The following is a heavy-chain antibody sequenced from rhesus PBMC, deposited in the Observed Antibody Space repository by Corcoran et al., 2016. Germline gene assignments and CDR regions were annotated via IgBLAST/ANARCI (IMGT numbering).Heavy chain of an antibody. V-gene: IGHV2S1*01. D-gene: IGHD3-16*01. J-gene: IGHJ4*01. CDR1: GFSLSTSGMG. CDR2: IYWDDDK. CDR3: ALLEFGY. Sequence: QVTLKESGPALVKPTQPLTLTCTFSGFSLSTSGMGVGWIRRPPGNALEWLASIYWDDDKYNSTDLKRRLTISKDTSKNQVVLTMTNMDPVDTATYYCALLEFGYWGQGVLVTVSS.